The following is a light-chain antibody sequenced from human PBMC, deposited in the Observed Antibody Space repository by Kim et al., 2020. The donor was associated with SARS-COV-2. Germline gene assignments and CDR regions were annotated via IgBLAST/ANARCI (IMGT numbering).Light chain of an antibody. CDR1: QSVSTS. V-gene: IGKV3-11*01. CDR2: DAS. CDR3: QQREDWPLT. J-gene: IGKJ4*01. Sequence: LSPGERATLSCRASQSVSTSVAWFQHKPGQAPRLLIHDASYRATGIPASFSGSGSGTDFTLTITGLQAEDFAVYYCQQREDWPLTFGGGTKVDIK.